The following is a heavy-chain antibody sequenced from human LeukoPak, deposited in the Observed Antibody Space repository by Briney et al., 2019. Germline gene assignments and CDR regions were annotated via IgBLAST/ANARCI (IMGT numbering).Heavy chain of an antibody. CDR1: GDSISSYY. V-gene: IGHV4-59*08. D-gene: IGHD6-13*01. CDR2: IYYSGST. Sequence: SETLSLTCTVSGDSISSYYWRWIRQPPGKGLEWIGYIYYSGSTNYNPSLKSRVTISVDTSKNQFSLKLSSVTAADTAVYYCARRGSSSWTWWFDPWGLGTLVSVSS. CDR3: ARRGSSSWTWWFDP. J-gene: IGHJ5*02.